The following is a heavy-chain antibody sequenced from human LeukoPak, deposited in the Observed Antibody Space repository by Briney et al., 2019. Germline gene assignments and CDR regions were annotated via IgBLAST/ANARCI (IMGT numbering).Heavy chain of an antibody. Sequence: ASVKVSCKASGYTFTSCDINWVRQATGQGLEWMEWMNPNSGNTGYGQSFQGRITMTRDISIGTAYMELSNLTSEDTAIYYCTGGSSGRLDNWGQGTLVTVSA. CDR3: TGGSSGRLDN. CDR2: MNPNSGNT. CDR1: GYTFTSCD. D-gene: IGHD6-19*01. J-gene: IGHJ4*02. V-gene: IGHV1-8*01.